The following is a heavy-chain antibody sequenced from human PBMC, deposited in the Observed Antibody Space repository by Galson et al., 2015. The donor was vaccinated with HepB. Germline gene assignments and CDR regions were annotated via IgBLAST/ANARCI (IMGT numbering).Heavy chain of an antibody. CDR2: ISSSSSTI. CDR3: AGNFDWSDAFDI. D-gene: IGHD3-9*01. CDR1: GVTFSSYS. V-gene: IGHV3-48*01. Sequence: ALRLSCAASGVTFSSYSMDWVRQAPGKGLEWVSYISSSSSTIYDADSVRGRFTISRDNAKNSLYLQMNSLRAEDTAVYYCAGNFDWSDAFDIWGQGTMVTVSS. J-gene: IGHJ3*02.